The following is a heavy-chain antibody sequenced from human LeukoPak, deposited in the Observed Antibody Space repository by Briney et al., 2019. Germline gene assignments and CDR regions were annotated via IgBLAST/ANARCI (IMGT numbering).Heavy chain of an antibody. CDR3: ARGLAHGGIANWFDP. V-gene: IGHV4-39*06. J-gene: IGHJ5*02. Sequence: SETLSLTCSVPGGSLNSFSHYWAWIRQPPGKGLEWIGCIFSSGSTYYNPSLQSRVTFSLDKSNNHFALKLASLTAADTAVYYCARGLAHGGIANWFDPWGQGTLVTVSS. CDR1: GGSLNSFSHY. D-gene: IGHD2-21*01. CDR2: IFSSGST.